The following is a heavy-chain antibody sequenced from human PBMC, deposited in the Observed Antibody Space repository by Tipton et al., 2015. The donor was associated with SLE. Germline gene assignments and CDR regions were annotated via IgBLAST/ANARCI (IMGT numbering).Heavy chain of an antibody. CDR1: GGSISSSSYY. CDR3: ASRDMDV. J-gene: IGHJ6*03. V-gene: IGHV4-39*01. CDR2: SYYSGST. Sequence: TLSLTCTVSGGSISSSSYYWGWIRQPPGKGLEWIGSSYYSGSTYYNPSLKSRVTISVDTSKNQFSLKLSSVTAADTAVYYCASRDMDVWGKGTTVTVSS.